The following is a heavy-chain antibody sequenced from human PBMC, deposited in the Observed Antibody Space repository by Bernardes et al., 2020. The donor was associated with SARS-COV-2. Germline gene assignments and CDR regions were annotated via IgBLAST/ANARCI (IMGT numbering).Heavy chain of an antibody. D-gene: IGHD2-15*01. Sequence: GGSLRLSCAASGFSFDDYAMSWVRQAPGKGLEWVSAISGGGTNTYYADSAKGRFTISRDNSKNMLYLQMSSLSAEDTAVYYCTRECSGGSCYSREGYYFDYWGQGTLVTVSA. CDR1: GFSFDDYA. CDR2: ISGGGTNT. J-gene: IGHJ4*02. V-gene: IGHV3-23*01. CDR3: TRECSGGSCYSREGYYFDY.